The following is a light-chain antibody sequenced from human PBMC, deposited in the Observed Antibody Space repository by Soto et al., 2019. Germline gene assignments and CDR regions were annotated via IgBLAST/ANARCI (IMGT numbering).Light chain of an antibody. CDR2: DVS. V-gene: IGLV2-14*01. Sequence: QSALTQPASVSGSPGQSITISCTGTRSDVGGYNYVSWYQQHPGKAPKLMIYDVSNRPSGVSNRFSGSKSGNTASLTISGLQAEDEADYYCSSYTSSSTPHVVFRGGTKLTVL. CDR1: RSDVGGYNY. J-gene: IGLJ2*01. CDR3: SSYTSSSTPHVV.